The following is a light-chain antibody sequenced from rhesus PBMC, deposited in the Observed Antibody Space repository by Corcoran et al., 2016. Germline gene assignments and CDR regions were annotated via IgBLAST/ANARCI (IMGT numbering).Light chain of an antibody. CDR2: DTP. J-gene: IGKJ4*01. Sequence: EIVMTQSPATLSLSPGERATLSCRASQSINYNLAWYHQKPGQAPRLLIYDTPNRATDTPDRFTGSGSGTEFTLTISSLEPEDVGVYFCHQESDWPLTFGGGTKVDIK. V-gene: IGKV3-35*01. CDR3: HQESDWPLT. CDR1: QSINYN.